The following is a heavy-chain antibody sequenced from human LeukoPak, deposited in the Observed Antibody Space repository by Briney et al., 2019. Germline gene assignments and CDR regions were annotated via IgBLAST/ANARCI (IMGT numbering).Heavy chain of an antibody. CDR2: INSDGSDT. V-gene: IGHV3-74*01. CDR1: GFTFFTYW. Sequence: QSGGSLRLSCAASGFTFFTYWMHWVRQPPGKGLVWVARINSDGSDTTYADSVKGRFTISRDNAKNTLYLQMNSLRAEDTAVYYCARLSPSVGIDYWGQGALVTVSS. J-gene: IGHJ4*02. CDR3: ARLSPSVGIDY. D-gene: IGHD2/OR15-2a*01.